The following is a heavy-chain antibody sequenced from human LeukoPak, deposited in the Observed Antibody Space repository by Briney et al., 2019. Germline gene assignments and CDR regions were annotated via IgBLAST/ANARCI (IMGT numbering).Heavy chain of an antibody. CDR3: AKVQKWELPLDF. J-gene: IGHJ4*02. V-gene: IGHV3-23*01. CDR2: ISDSGRSS. D-gene: IGHD1-26*01. CDR1: GFTFSSYA. Sequence: GGSLRLSCAASGFTFSSYAMTWVRQAPGKGLEWVSAISDSGRSSYYADSVKGRFTISRDISKSTLYLQMNSLRAEDTALYYCAKVQKWELPLDFWGQGTLVTVSS.